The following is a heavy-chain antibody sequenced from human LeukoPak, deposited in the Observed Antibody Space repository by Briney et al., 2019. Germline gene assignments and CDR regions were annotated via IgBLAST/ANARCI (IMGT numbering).Heavy chain of an antibody. CDR2: INPSSGGT. CDR3: ARDLRRYSYGDFDY. CDR1: GYTFPGHY. D-gene: IGHD5-18*01. Sequence: ASVKASCKASGYTFPGHYIRWVRQAPGQGLEWMGRINPSSGGTNYAQKFQGRVTMTRDTSISTAYMELSSLKSDDTAVYFCARDLRRYSYGDFDYWGQGTLVTVSS. V-gene: IGHV1-2*06. J-gene: IGHJ4*02.